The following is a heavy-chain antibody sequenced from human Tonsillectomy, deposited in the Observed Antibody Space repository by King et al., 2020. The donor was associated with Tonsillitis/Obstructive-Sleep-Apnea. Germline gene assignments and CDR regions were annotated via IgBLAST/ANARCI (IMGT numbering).Heavy chain of an antibody. CDR1: GFTFSDYY. D-gene: IGHD2-15*01. V-gene: IGHV3-11*06. CDR2: ISSSSSYT. CDR3: ARDSIAHYYFDY. Sequence: VQLVESGGGLVKPGGSLRLSCAASGFTFSDYYMSWIRQAPGNGLEWVSYISSSSSYTNYADSVKGRFTISRDNAKNSLYLQMNSLRAEDTAVYYCARDSIAHYYFDYWGQGTLVTVSS. J-gene: IGHJ4*02.